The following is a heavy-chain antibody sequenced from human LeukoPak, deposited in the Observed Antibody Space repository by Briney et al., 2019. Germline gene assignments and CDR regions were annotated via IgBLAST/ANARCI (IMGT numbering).Heavy chain of an antibody. CDR3: AREGLTTTPNNAFDI. Sequence: GGSLRLSCAASGFSFSNYGLHWVRQAPGKRLEWVAVMWSDGTNKYYADSVKGRFTISRDNSKNTLYLQMNSLRAEDTALYFCAREGLTTTPNNAFDIWGQGTMVTVSS. J-gene: IGHJ3*02. D-gene: IGHD4-11*01. CDR2: MWSDGTNK. V-gene: IGHV3-33*01. CDR1: GFSFSNYG.